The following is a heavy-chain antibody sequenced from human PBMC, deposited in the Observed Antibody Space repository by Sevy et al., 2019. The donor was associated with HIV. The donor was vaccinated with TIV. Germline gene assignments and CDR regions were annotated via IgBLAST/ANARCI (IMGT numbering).Heavy chain of an antibody. V-gene: IGHV4-61*01. D-gene: IGHD6-13*01. CDR3: VRDRIAAAGGYFDY. CDR1: GASVSYGNYY. Sequence: SETLSLTCTVSGASVSYGNYYWTWIRQPPGKGLEWIGYISYIGSTNYNPPLKSRVTISIDTAKNQLSLRLNSVTATDTAVYYCVRDRIAAAGGYFDYWGQGALVTVSS. J-gene: IGHJ4*02. CDR2: ISYIGST.